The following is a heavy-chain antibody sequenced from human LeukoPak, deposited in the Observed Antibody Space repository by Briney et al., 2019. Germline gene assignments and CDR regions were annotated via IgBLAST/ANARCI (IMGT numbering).Heavy chain of an antibody. CDR2: IYTSGST. D-gene: IGHD2-2*01. CDR1: GGSISSGSYY. V-gene: IGHV4-61*02. J-gene: IGHJ4*02. CDR3: ARSVVVPAAGYDY. Sequence: SETLSLTCTVSGGSISSGSYYWGWIRQPAGKGLEWIGRIYTSGSTNYNPSLKSPFTISVDTSKNQFSLKLSSVTAADTAVYYCARSVVVPAAGYDYWGQGTLVTVSS.